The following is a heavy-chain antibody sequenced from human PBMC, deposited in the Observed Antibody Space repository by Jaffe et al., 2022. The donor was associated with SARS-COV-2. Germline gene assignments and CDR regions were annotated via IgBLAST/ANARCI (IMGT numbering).Heavy chain of an antibody. J-gene: IGHJ6*03. CDR2: ISGSGGST. V-gene: IGHV3-23*04. CDR1: GFTFSSYA. CDR3: AKIAAAGRFYYYYMDV. D-gene: IGHD6-13*01. Sequence: EVQLVESGGGLVQPGGSLRLSCAASGFTFSSYAMSWVRQAPGKGLEWVSAISGSGGSTYYADSVKGRFTISRDNSKNTLYLQMNSLRAEDTAVYYCAKIAAAGRFYYYYMDVWGKGTTVTVSS.